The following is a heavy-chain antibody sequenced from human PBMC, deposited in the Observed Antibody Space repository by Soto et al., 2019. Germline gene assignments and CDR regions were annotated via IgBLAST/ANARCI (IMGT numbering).Heavy chain of an antibody. Sequence: GASVKVSCKASGYTFTIYAMHWVRQAPGQRLEWMGWINAGNGNTKYSQKFQGRVTITRDTSASTAYMELSSLRSEDTAVYYCARRPAAAGTRWFDPWGQGTLVTVSS. V-gene: IGHV1-3*01. D-gene: IGHD6-13*01. CDR2: INAGNGNT. CDR1: GYTFTIYA. CDR3: ARRPAAAGTRWFDP. J-gene: IGHJ5*02.